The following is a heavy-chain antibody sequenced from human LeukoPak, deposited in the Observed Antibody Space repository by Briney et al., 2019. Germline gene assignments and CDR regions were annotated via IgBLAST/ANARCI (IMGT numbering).Heavy chain of an antibody. Sequence: ASVKVSCKASGYTFTSYGISWVRQAPGQGLEWMGWISAYNGNTNYAQKLQGRVTMTTDTSTSTAYMELRSLRSDDTAVYYCARDAYLRYCSSTSCYSPRNAFDIWGQGTMVTVSS. CDR3: ARDAYLRYCSSTSCYSPRNAFDI. J-gene: IGHJ3*02. CDR2: ISAYNGNT. D-gene: IGHD2-2*01. V-gene: IGHV1-18*01. CDR1: GYTFTSYG.